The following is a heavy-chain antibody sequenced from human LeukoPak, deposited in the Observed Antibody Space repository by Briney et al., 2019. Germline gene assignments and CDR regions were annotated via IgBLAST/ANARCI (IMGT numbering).Heavy chain of an antibody. Sequence: PGGSLRLSCADSGFNFKNYEMKWVRQAPGKGLEWIAYISSSGSTTKYADSVKGRFTISRDNAKKSLYLQMNSLRAEDTAVYYCAKDKGWLVDYWGQGTLVTVSS. CDR1: GFNFKNYE. CDR3: AKDKGWLVDY. CDR2: ISSSGSTT. J-gene: IGHJ4*02. V-gene: IGHV3-48*03. D-gene: IGHD6-19*01.